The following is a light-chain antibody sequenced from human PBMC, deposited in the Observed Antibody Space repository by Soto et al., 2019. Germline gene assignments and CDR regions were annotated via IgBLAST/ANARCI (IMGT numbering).Light chain of an antibody. CDR3: SAYTSSFTLA. CDR1: SSDVGGYKY. J-gene: IGLJ2*01. Sequence: QSALTQPASVSGSPGQSITISCTGTSSDVGGYKYVSWYQWHPGKAPKLIIYXXXXXXXXXXXXXXXSKSGNTASLTISGLQAEDEADYYCSAYTSSFTLAFGGGTKLTVL. V-gene: IGLV2-14*01. CDR2: XXX.